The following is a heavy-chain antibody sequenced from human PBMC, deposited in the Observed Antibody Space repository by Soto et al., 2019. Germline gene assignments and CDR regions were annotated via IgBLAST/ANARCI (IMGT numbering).Heavy chain of an antibody. J-gene: IGHJ4*02. D-gene: IGHD5-12*01. Sequence: LSLTCTVSGVSISSSYWSWIRQTPGTGLEWIGYIYYTGTTNYNPSLKRRVTISLDTAKNQFSLNVNSLTTADTAVYFCARGGNRYSNTASGVGGFDFWGQGTLVTVSS. CDR3: ARGGNRYSNTASGVGGFDF. CDR2: IYYTGTT. V-gene: IGHV4-59*01. CDR1: GVSISSSY.